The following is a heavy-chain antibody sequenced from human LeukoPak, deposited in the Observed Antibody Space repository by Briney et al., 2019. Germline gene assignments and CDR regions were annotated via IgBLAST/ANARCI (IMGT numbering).Heavy chain of an antibody. CDR3: LRGDRRDY. J-gene: IGHJ4*02. V-gene: IGHV3-21*06. Sequence: NPGGSLRLSCAASGFTFSNAWMSWVRQAPGKGLEWVSSIDSSGGYMFYADSVKGRFIISRDNAKDSLYLQMNSLRVGDTAVYYCLRGDRRDYWGQGTLVTVSS. CDR2: IDSSGGYM. CDR1: GFTFSNAW.